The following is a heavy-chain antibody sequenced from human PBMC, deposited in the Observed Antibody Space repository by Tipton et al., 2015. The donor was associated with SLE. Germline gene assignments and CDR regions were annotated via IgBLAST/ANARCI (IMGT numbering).Heavy chain of an antibody. D-gene: IGHD1-26*01. Sequence: SGFTFSTYGMHWVRQAPGKGLEWIAYIGPDSGPIYYADSVTGRFTVSRDNAKNSMYLQMNSLRAEDTAIYYCASQWDRGFDYWGQGTLVTVSS. J-gene: IGHJ4*02. CDR1: GFTFSTYG. CDR3: ASQWDRGFDY. CDR2: IGPDSGPI. V-gene: IGHV3-48*01.